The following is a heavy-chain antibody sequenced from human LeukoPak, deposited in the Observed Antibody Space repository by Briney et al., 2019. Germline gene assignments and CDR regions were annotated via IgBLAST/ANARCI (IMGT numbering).Heavy chain of an antibody. V-gene: IGHV4-59*01. CDR3: ARNYYDSSGYLGD. CDR1: GGSISSYY. J-gene: IGHJ4*02. CDR2: IYYSGST. Sequence: SETLSLTCTVSGGSISSYYWSWIRQPPGKGLEWIGYIYYSGSTNYNPSLKSRVTISVDTSKNQFSLKLSSVTAADTAVYYCARNYYDSSGYLGDWGQGTLVTVSS. D-gene: IGHD3-22*01.